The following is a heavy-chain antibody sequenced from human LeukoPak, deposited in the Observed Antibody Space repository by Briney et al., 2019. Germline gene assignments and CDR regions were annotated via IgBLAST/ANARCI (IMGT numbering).Heavy chain of an antibody. Sequence: SETLSLTCTVSGGSFSGYHWNWIPEPPGKGLEWIGEIYYGGGANYNPPLKSRVPISLDTSKKQSSLNIRSVPAAGTAVYYCASYAGGEGGRGYGGQGTLVTVPS. D-gene: IGHD6-25*01. V-gene: IGHV4-59*08. CDR2: IYYGGGA. J-gene: IGHJ1*01. CDR3: ASYAGGEGGRGY. CDR1: GGSFSGYH.